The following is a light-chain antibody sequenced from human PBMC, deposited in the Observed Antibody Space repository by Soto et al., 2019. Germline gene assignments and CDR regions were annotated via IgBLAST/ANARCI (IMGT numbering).Light chain of an antibody. CDR1: SSDVGGYNF. J-gene: IGLJ1*01. V-gene: IGLV2-14*01. CDR2: EVN. CDR3: TSYARSSTLYV. Sequence: QSALTQPASVSGSPGQSITISCTGTSSDVGGYNFVSWYQHHPGKAPKLMIYEVNNRPSGVSNRFSGSKSGNTASLTISGLQADDEADYYCTSYARSSTLYVFGSGTTVTVL.